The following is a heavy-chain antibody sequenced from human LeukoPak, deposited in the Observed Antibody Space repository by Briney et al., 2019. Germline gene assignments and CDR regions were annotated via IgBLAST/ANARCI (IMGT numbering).Heavy chain of an antibody. Sequence: ASVKVSRKASGYTFTGYYMHWVRQAPGQGLEWMGWINPNSGGTNYAQKFQGRVTMTRDTSISTAYMELSRLRSDDTAVYYCARERVDHVVVPAAEFDPWGQGTLVTVSS. CDR3: ARERVDHVVVPAAEFDP. J-gene: IGHJ5*02. CDR1: GYTFTGYY. CDR2: INPNSGGT. D-gene: IGHD2-2*01. V-gene: IGHV1-2*02.